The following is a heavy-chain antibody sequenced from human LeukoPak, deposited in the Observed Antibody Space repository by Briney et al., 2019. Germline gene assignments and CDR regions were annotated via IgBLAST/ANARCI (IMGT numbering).Heavy chain of an antibody. J-gene: IGHJ4*02. D-gene: IGHD1-26*01. V-gene: IGHV1-2*02. CDR1: GYTFTGYY. Sequence: GASVKVSCKASGYTFTGYYMHWVRQAPGQGLEWMGWINPNSGGTNYAQKFQGRVTMTRDTSISTAYMELSRLRSDDTAVYYCARVGGGSPTRPFDYWGQGTLVTVSS. CDR3: ARVGGGSPTRPFDY. CDR2: INPNSGGT.